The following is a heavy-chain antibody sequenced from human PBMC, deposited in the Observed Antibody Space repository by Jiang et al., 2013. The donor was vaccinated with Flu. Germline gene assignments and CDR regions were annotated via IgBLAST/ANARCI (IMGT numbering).Heavy chain of an antibody. CDR3: ARVGISSGWYENWFDP. CDR2: TYYRSKWYN. V-gene: IGHV6-1*01. J-gene: IGHJ5*02. Sequence: SQTLSLTCAISGDSVSSNSAAWNWIRQSPSRGLEWLGRTYYRSKWYNDYAVSVKSRITINPDTSKNQFSLQLNSVTPEDTAVYYCARVGISSGWYENWFDPWGQGTLVTVSS. D-gene: IGHD6-19*01. CDR1: GDSVSSNSAA.